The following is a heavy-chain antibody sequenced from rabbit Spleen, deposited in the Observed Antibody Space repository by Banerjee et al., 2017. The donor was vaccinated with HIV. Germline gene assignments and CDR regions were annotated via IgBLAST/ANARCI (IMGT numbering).Heavy chain of an antibody. CDR2: IGPSGDT. V-gene: IGHV1S69*01. CDR1: GFSLSSYA. CDR3: ARDDSNVFCRLAI. J-gene: IGHJ4*02. Sequence: QSLEESGGRLVTPGTPLTLTCTASGFSLSSYAMGWFRQAPGKGLQWIGIIGPSGDTYYANWAKGRFTISKTSTTVDLKITSPTTEDTATYFCARDDSNVFCRLAIWGPGTLVTVS. D-gene: IGHD5-1*01.